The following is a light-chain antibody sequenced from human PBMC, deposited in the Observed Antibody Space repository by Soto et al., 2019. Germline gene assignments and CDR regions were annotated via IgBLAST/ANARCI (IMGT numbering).Light chain of an antibody. Sequence: DIQMTQSPSSLSASVGDRVTITCRASQGIRNGLAWYQQKPGKAPKRLIYDASTLQSGVPSRFSAGGSGTEFALTNSSLQPEDLASDYCLQHDSYPLTFGGGTKVDIK. CDR2: DAS. J-gene: IGKJ4*01. V-gene: IGKV1-17*01. CDR3: LQHDSYPLT. CDR1: QGIRNG.